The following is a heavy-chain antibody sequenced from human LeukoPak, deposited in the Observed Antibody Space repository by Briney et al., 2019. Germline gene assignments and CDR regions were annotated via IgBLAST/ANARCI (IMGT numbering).Heavy chain of an antibody. D-gene: IGHD3-3*01. J-gene: IGHJ4*02. V-gene: IGHV1-8*01. CDR2: MNPNSGNT. CDR1: GYTFTSYD. Sequence: ASVKVSCKASGYTFTSYDINWVRQATGQVLEWMGWMNPNSGNTGYAQKFQGRVTMTRNTSISTAYMELSSLRSEDTAVYYCARGLKDGVTIFGVVILGTDPLDYWGQGTLVTVSS. CDR3: ARGLKDGVTIFGVVILGTDPLDY.